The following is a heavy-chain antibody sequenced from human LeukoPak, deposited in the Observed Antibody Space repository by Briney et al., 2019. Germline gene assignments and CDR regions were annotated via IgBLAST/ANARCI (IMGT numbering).Heavy chain of an antibody. J-gene: IGHJ5*02. CDR2: INHSGST. V-gene: IGHV4-34*01. CDR1: GGSFSGYY. CDR3: ARDRIAAAVLNWFDP. Sequence: TSETLSLTCAVYGGSFSGYYWSWIRQPPAKGLEWIGEINHSGSTNYNPSLKSRVTISVDTSNNQFSLKLSSVTAADTAVYYCARDRIAAAVLNWFDPWGQGTLVTVSS. D-gene: IGHD6-13*01.